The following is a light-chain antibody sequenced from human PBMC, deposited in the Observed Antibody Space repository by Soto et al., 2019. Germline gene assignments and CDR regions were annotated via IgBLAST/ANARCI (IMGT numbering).Light chain of an antibody. Sequence: QSVLTQPASVSGSPGQSITISCTGTSSDVGSYNLVSWYQQRPGKAPKLMIYEGSKRPSGVSNRFSGSKSGNTASLTISGLKAEDEADYYCCSYAGSSTLLFGGGTKLTV. CDR3: CSYAGSSTLL. J-gene: IGLJ2*01. CDR2: EGS. V-gene: IGLV2-23*01. CDR1: SSDVGSYNL.